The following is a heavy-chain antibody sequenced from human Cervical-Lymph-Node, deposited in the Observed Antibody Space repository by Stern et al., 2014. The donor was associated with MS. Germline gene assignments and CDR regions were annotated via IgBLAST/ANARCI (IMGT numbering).Heavy chain of an antibody. Sequence: VQLVESGAEVKKPGSSVKVSCKASGGTFSSYAISWVRQAPGQGLEWMGGMIPIFGTANYAQKFQGRVTITADESTSTAYMELSSLRSEDTAVYYCARVEYCSGGSCYGYYYGMDVWGQGTTVTVSS. CDR3: ARVEYCSGGSCYGYYYGMDV. V-gene: IGHV1-69*01. CDR1: GGTFSSYA. D-gene: IGHD2-15*01. J-gene: IGHJ6*02. CDR2: MIPIFGTA.